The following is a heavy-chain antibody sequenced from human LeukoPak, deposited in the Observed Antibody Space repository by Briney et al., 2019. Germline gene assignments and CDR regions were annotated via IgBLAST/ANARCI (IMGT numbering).Heavy chain of an antibody. Sequence: PSETLSLTCAVYGGSFSGYYWSWIRQPPGKGLEWIGETNHSGSTNYNPSLKSRVTISVDTSKNQFSLKLSSVTAADTAVYYCARGSAYALDYWGQGTLVTVSS. V-gene: IGHV4-34*01. CDR1: GGSFSGYY. D-gene: IGHD4-17*01. CDR3: ARGSAYALDY. J-gene: IGHJ4*02. CDR2: TNHSGST.